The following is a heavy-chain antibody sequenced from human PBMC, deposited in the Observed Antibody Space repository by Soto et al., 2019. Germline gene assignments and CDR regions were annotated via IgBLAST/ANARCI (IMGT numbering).Heavy chain of an antibody. CDR2: IYYSGST. V-gene: IGHV4-31*03. Sequence: QVQLQESGPGLVKPSQTLSLTCTVSGGSISSGGYYWSWIRQHPGKGLEWIGYIYYSGSTYYNPSLKSRVTISVDTSKNQFSLKLSSVTAADTAVYYCARDRNYYDSSGYPFTFDYWGQGTLVTVSS. CDR1: GGSISSGGYY. CDR3: ARDRNYYDSSGYPFTFDY. J-gene: IGHJ4*02. D-gene: IGHD3-22*01.